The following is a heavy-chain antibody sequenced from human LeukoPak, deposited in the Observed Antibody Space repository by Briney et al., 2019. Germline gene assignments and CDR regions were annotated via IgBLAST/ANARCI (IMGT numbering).Heavy chain of an antibody. D-gene: IGHD6-6*01. CDR2: INHSGST. Sequence: SETLSLTCAVYGGSFRGYYWSWIRQPPGKGLEWIGEINHSGSTNYNPSLKSRVTISVDTSKNQFSLKLSSVTAADTAVYYCARLLKTDSSSDYWGQGTLVTVSS. J-gene: IGHJ4*02. CDR3: ARLLKTDSSSDY. CDR1: GGSFRGYY. V-gene: IGHV4-34*01.